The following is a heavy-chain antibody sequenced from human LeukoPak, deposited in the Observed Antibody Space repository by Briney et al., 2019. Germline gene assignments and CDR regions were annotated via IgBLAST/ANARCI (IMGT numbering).Heavy chain of an antibody. D-gene: IGHD5-12*01. V-gene: IGHV4-30-4*01. CDR2: IYYSGST. CDR1: GGSISSGDYY. Sequence: PSETLSLTCTVSGGSISSGDYYWSWIRQPPGKGLEWIGYIYYSGSTYYNPSLKSRVTISVDTSKNQFSLKLSSVTAADTAVYYCARVAATSGLTENFDYWGQETLVTVSS. J-gene: IGHJ4*02. CDR3: ARVAATSGLTENFDY.